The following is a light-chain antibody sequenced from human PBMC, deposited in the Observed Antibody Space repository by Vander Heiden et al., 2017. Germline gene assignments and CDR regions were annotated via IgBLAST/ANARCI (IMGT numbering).Light chain of an antibody. CDR1: QSVSSY. CDR3: QQRSNWPLT. V-gene: IGKV3-11*01. Sequence: DIVLTQSPATLSLSPGEGATLSCRASQSVSSYLAWYQQKPGQAPRLLISDASNRATGIPARFSGSGSGTDFTLTISSLEPEDFAVYYCQQRSNWPLTFGGGTKVEIK. J-gene: IGKJ4*01. CDR2: DAS.